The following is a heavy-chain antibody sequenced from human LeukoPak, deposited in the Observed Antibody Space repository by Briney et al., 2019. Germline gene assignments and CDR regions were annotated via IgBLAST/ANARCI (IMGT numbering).Heavy chain of an antibody. J-gene: IGHJ4*02. D-gene: IGHD5-18*01. CDR3: ARVGNPAGTDTAMVTGFDY. Sequence: PSETLSLTCTVSGGSISSGDYYWSWIRQPPGKGLEWIGYIYYSGSTYYNPSLKSRVTISVDTSKNQFSLKLSSVTAADTAVYYCARVGNPAGTDTAMVTGFDYWGQGTLVTVSS. CDR2: IYYSGST. CDR1: GGSISSGDYY. V-gene: IGHV4-30-4*08.